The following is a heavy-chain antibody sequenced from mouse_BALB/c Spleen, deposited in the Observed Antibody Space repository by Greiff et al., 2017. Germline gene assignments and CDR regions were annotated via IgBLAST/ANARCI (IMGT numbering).Heavy chain of an antibody. CDR2: INPSNGRT. Sequence: QVQLQQPGAELVKPGASVKLSCKASGYTFTSYWMHWVKQRPGQGLEWIGEINPSNGRTNYNEKFKSKATLTVDKSSSTAYMQLSSLTSEDSAVYYGAREGRYYYGSSRGAMDYWGQGTSVTVSS. CDR1: GYTFTSYW. CDR3: AREGRYYYGSSRGAMDY. J-gene: IGHJ4*01. V-gene: IGHV1S81*02. D-gene: IGHD1-1*01.